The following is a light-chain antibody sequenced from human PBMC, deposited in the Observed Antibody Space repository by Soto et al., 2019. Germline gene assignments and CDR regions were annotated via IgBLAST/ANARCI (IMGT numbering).Light chain of an antibody. CDR3: QQVSSFPFT. V-gene: IGKV1-12*01. Sequence: DIQMTQSPSSVSASVGDRVTITCRASQGISNWLAWFQQKPGKAPKLLIYASSALQAGVPSRFSGSGSVTDFTLAISSLQPEDVGVYYCQQVSSFPFTFGPGTKVDIK. CDR1: QGISNW. J-gene: IGKJ3*01. CDR2: ASS.